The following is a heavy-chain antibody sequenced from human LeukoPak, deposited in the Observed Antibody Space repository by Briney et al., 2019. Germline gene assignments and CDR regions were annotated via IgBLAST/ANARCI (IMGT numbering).Heavy chain of an antibody. CDR1: GFTFDDYA. Sequence: PGGSLRLSCAASGFTFDDYAMHWVRQAPGKGLEWVSLISWDGGSTYYADSVKGRFTISRDNSKNSLYLQMNSLRAEDTALYYCAKEGHCSSTSCSVIYYYYYYMDVWGKGTTVTVSS. CDR3: AKEGHCSSTSCSVIYYYYYYMDV. J-gene: IGHJ6*03. CDR2: ISWDGGST. D-gene: IGHD2-2*01. V-gene: IGHV3-43D*03.